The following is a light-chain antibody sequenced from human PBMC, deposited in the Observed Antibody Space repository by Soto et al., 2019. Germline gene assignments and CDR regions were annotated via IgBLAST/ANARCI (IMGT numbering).Light chain of an antibody. J-gene: IGKJ4*01. CDR3: QHQGT. Sequence: TLSLSPGERATLSCRASQSVGRRYLAWYQQKPGQAPRLLIYDTSDRASDIPDRLSGGGSETDFTLTISRLVPEDSAVYYCQHQGTFGGGTKVEIK. V-gene: IGKV3-20*01. CDR1: QSVGRRY. CDR2: DTS.